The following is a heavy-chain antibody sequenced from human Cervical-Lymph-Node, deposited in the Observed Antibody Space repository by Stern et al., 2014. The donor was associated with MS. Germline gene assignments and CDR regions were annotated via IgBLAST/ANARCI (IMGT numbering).Heavy chain of an antibody. CDR3: ARDRTYVLDRGDIVHDRYSDL. CDR1: GASISSNY. V-gene: IGHV4-59*01. D-gene: IGHD3-16*01. Sequence: QVQLQQWGPGLVKPSETLSLTCTVSGASISSNYWSWIRQPPGKGLEWIGYIHTSGSTNSNPSLKSRVTLSVDTSKNQISLRLTSVTPADTAVYYCARDRTYVLDRGDIVHDRYSDLWGRGTPVTVSS. J-gene: IGHJ2*01. CDR2: IHTSGST.